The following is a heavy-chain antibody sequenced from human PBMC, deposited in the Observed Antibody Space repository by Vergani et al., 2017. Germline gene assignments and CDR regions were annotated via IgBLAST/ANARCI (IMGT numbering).Heavy chain of an antibody. Sequence: QVQLVESGGGVVQRGGSLSLSCATSGFTLSNYDMQWIRQGPGKGLEFVAFIQFDGSNQYYADSVKGRFTLSRDFSKNTLYLQMNSLRTDDTATYYCAKHFRGWGIDYWGKGTQVIVSS. V-gene: IGHV3-30*02. CDR1: GFTLSNYD. J-gene: IGHJ4*02. CDR3: AKHFRGWGIDY. D-gene: IGHD3-16*01. CDR2: IQFDGSNQ.